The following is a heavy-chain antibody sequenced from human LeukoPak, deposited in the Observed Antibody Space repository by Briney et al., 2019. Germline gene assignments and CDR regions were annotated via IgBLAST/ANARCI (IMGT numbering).Heavy chain of an antibody. J-gene: IGHJ4*02. CDR2: IKQDGSEK. Sequence: PGGSLRLSCAASGFTFSSYWMSWVRQAPGKGLEWVANIKQDGSEKYYVDSVKGRFTISRDNAKNSLYLQMNSLRAEDTAVYYCASQYNWNDVPFDYWGQGTLVTVSS. CDR1: GFTFSSYW. V-gene: IGHV3-7*03. D-gene: IGHD1-20*01. CDR3: ASQYNWNDVPFDY.